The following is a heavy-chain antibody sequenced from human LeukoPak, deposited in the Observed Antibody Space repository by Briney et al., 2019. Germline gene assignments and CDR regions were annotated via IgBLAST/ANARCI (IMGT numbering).Heavy chain of an antibody. CDR2: INWNSDSI. D-gene: IGHD3-9*01. CDR3: ARGGIYDILTSYYFDY. Sequence: GGSLRLSCAVSGFTFDDYAMHWVRQVPGKGLEWVSGINWNSDSIGYADSVKGRFTTSRDNAKNSLYLQMNSLRAEDTAVYYCARGGIYDILTSYYFDYWGQGTLVTVSS. V-gene: IGHV3-9*01. CDR1: GFTFDDYA. J-gene: IGHJ4*02.